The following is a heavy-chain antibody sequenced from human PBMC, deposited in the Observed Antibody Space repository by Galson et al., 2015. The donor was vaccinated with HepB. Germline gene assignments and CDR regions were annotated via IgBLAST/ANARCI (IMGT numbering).Heavy chain of an antibody. Sequence: SVKVSCKASGYTFTDYYIQWVRQAPGQGLEWMGWITPKRGDTNYAQTFQGRVTMTRDTSISTAYLEVSGLRSDDTAMYFCARDDGYNSGWGYWGQGTLVTVSS. CDR2: ITPKRGDT. CDR1: GYTFTDYY. CDR3: ARDDGYNSGWGY. J-gene: IGHJ4*02. D-gene: IGHD6-19*01. V-gene: IGHV1-2*02.